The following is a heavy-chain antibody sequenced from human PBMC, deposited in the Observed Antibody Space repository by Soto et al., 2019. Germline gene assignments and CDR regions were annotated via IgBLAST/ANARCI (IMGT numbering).Heavy chain of an antibody. J-gene: IGHJ4*02. CDR1: GYAFTRFA. D-gene: IGHD5-12*01. CDR3: AREGDQSGYDYGLDF. V-gene: IGHV1-3*01. Sequence: GASVKVSCKTSGYAFTRFAIHWVRQAPGQSLEWMGWINGGNDNTKYSQKFQGRVTITMDTSADTVYLEANVVRPEDTAVYYCAREGDQSGYDYGLDFWGQGTLVTVSS. CDR2: INGGNDNT.